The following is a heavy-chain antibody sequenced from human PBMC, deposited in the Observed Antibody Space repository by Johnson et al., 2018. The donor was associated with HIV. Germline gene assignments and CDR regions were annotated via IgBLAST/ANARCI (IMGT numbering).Heavy chain of an antibody. J-gene: IGHJ3*02. CDR2: IKWNGGST. Sequence: MQLVESGGGLVQPGRSLRLSCAASGFTFDDHGMSWVRQAPGKGLEWVSGIKWNGGSTGYADSVKGRFTISRDNSKNTLYLQMNSLRAEETAVYYCARVKRQVLRVGSDAFDIWGQGTMVTVSS. D-gene: IGHD1-1*01. V-gene: IGHV3-20*04. CDR3: ARVKRQVLRVGSDAFDI. CDR1: GFTFDDHG.